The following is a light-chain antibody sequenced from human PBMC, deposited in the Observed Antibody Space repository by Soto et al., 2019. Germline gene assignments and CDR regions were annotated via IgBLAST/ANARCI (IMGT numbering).Light chain of an antibody. CDR2: DAS. V-gene: IGKV1-5*01. CDR3: QQYNRYSRT. J-gene: IGKJ1*01. CDR1: QNIGRW. Sequence: DIQMTQSPSTLSASVGDRVTIACRASQNIGRWLAWYQQNPGTSPKLLIYDASNLESGVPSRFSGSGSGTEFTLTISSLQPDDFATYFCQQYNRYSRTFGEGTKVEIK.